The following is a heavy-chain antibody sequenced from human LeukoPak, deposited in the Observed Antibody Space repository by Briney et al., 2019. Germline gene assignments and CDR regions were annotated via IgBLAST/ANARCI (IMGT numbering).Heavy chain of an antibody. Sequence: GGSLRLSCAASGFTFSSYAMSWVPQAPGKGLEWVGRIKSKTDGGTTDYAAPVKGRFTISRDDSKNTLYLQMNSLKTEDTAVYYCTTSEGDYVWGSYRDDYGGQENLVTVSS. J-gene: IGHJ4*02. CDR1: GFTFSSYA. D-gene: IGHD3-16*02. CDR2: IKSKTDGGTT. CDR3: TTSEGDYVWGSYRDDY. V-gene: IGHV3-15*01.